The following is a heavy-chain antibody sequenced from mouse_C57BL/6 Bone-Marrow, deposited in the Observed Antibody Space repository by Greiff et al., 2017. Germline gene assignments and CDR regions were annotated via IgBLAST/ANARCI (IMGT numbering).Heavy chain of an antibody. V-gene: IGHV1-69*01. D-gene: IGHD2-3*01. Sequence: QVQLQQPGAELVMPGASVKLSCKASGYTFPSYWMHWVKQRPGQGLEWIGEIDPSDSYTNYNQKFKGKSPLTVDKSSITAYLPLITLTSYYSAVYYCALDDGYYHYFDYWCPFTTLPFSS. J-gene: IGHJ2*01. CDR2: IDPSDSYT. CDR3: ALDDGYYHYFDY. CDR1: GYTFPSYW.